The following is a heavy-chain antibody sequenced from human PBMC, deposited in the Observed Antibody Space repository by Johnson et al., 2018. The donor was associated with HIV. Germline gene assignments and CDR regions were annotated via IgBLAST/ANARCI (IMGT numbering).Heavy chain of an antibody. CDR1: GFIFSGFG. Sequence: QVQLVESGGGVVQPGRSLRLSCAASGFIFSGFGLHWVRQAPGRGLEWVASISYDGRNKYYADSVKGRFTISRDNSKNTLYLQMTSLRAENTAVYYCAIKSYYDILTGQGGAFDIWGQGTMVTVSS. CDR3: AIKSYYDILTGQGGAFDI. D-gene: IGHD3-9*01. V-gene: IGHV3-30*03. J-gene: IGHJ3*02. CDR2: ISYDGRNK.